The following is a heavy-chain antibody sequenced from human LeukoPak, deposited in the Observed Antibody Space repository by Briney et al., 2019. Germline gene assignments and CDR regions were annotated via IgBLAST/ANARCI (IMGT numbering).Heavy chain of an antibody. CDR2: ISTSVRT. D-gene: IGHD3-9*01. Sequence: PSETLSLTCTVSGVSITSYKWSWLRQSPGKGLEGIGFISTSVRTDYNPSLTSRVSMSVDTSKSQVSLRLSSVTAEDTAVYYCATSYDNKIVPYDCWGQGILVTVSS. J-gene: IGHJ4*02. CDR1: GVSITSYK. CDR3: ATSYDNKIVPYDC. V-gene: IGHV4-4*09.